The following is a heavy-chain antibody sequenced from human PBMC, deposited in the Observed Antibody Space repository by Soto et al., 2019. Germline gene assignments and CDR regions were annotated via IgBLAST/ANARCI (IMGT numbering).Heavy chain of an antibody. CDR2: IIPILGIP. CDR1: GGTFSSYT. D-gene: IGHD3-10*01. V-gene: IGHV1-69*02. J-gene: IGHJ6*02. Sequence: QVQLVQSGAEVKKPGSSVKVSCKASGGTFSSYTISWVRQAPGQGLEWMGRIIPILGIPSYAQKFQGRVTITADKSTSTAYMELSSLRSEDTAVYYCARFRGSYGMDVWGQGTTVTVSS. CDR3: ARFRGSYGMDV.